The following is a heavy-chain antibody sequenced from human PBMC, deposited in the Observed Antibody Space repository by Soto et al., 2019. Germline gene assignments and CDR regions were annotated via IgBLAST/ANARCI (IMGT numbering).Heavy chain of an antibody. CDR3: AKGLGTHTVYYYGMDV. V-gene: IGHV3-30*18. J-gene: IGHJ6*01. D-gene: IGHD3-16*01. Sequence: QVQLVESGGGVVQPGRSLRLSCAASGFTFSSYGMHWVRQAPGKGLEWVAVISYDGSNKYYADSVKGRFTISRDNSKNTLYLQMNSLRAEDTAVYYCAKGLGTHTVYYYGMDVW. CDR1: GFTFSSYG. CDR2: ISYDGSNK.